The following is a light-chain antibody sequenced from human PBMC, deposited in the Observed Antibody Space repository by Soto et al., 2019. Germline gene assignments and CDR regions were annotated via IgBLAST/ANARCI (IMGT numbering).Light chain of an antibody. Sequence: QSALTQPASVSGSPGQSITIACTGTSSDVGGYNYVSWYQHHPGKAPKLIIYDVSNRPSGVSNRFSGSKSGNTASLTISGLQAEDEADYYCNSYTSSTPLAAYVFGTRTKLTVL. J-gene: IGLJ1*01. CDR1: SSDVGGYNY. CDR2: DVS. V-gene: IGLV2-14*03. CDR3: NSYTSSTPLAAYV.